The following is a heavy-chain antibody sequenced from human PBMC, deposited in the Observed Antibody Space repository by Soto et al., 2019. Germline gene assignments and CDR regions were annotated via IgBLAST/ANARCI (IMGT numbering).Heavy chain of an antibody. CDR2: ISYDGSNK. J-gene: IGHJ6*03. CDR1: GFTFSSYG. D-gene: IGHD2-8*01. Sequence: GGSLRLSCAASGFTFSSYGMHWVRQAPGKGLEWVAVISYDGSNKYYADSVKGRFTISRDNSKNTLYLQMNSLRAEDTAVYYCAKDILDIVLMAKTLYYYYYMDVWGKGTTVTVSS. V-gene: IGHV3-30*18. CDR3: AKDILDIVLMAKTLYYYYYMDV.